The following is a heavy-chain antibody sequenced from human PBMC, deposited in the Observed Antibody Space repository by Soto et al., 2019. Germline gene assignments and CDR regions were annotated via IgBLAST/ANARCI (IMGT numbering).Heavy chain of an antibody. CDR2: IYHSGST. CDR1: GYSISSGYY. Sequence: SETLSLTCAVSGYSISSGYYWGWILQPPGKGLEWIGSIYHSGSTYYNPSLKSRVTISVDTSKNQFSLKLSSVTAADTAVYYCAREVVPAAMSAAGDFDYWGQGTLVTVSS. D-gene: IGHD2-2*01. V-gene: IGHV4-38-2*02. CDR3: AREVVPAAMSAAGDFDY. J-gene: IGHJ4*02.